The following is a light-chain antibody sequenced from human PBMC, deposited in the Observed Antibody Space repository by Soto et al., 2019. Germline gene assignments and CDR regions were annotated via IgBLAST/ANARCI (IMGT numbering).Light chain of an antibody. J-gene: IGLJ2*01. CDR3: CSYAGGTSVV. V-gene: IGLV2-23*01. CDR2: EDV. Sequence: QSALTQPASVSGSPGQSITISCTGTSSDVGKYNLVSWYQQHPGKAPKLMIYEDVERPSGISNRFSGSKSGNMASLTISGLRTEDEADYYCCSYAGGTSVVFGGGTKLTVL. CDR1: SSDVGKYNL.